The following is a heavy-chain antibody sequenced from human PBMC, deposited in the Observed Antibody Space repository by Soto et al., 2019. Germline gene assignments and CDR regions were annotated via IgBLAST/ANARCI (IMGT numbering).Heavy chain of an antibody. CDR1: GGSISSGDYY. CDR2: IYYSGST. J-gene: IGHJ6*02. V-gene: IGHV4-30-4*01. CDR3: ARGETDYYYYYGMDV. Sequence: SETLSLTCTVYGGSISSGDYYWSWIRQPPGKGLEWIGYIYYSGSTYYNPSLKSRVTISVDTSKNQFSLKLSSVTAADTAVYYCARGETDYYYYYGMDVWGQGTTVT.